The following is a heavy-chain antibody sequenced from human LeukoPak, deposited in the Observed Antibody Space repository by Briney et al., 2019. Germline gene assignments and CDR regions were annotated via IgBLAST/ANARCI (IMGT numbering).Heavy chain of an antibody. CDR1: GYTFTGYY. V-gene: IGHV1-2*02. Sequence: GASVKVSCKASGYTFTGYYMHWVRQAPGQGLEWMGWINPNSGGTNYAQKFQGRVTMTRDTPISTAYMELSRLRSDDTAVYYCARDSWYYDSSGYPTAWGQGTTVTVSS. CDR3: ARDSWYYDSSGYPTA. CDR2: INPNSGGT. J-gene: IGHJ6*02. D-gene: IGHD3-22*01.